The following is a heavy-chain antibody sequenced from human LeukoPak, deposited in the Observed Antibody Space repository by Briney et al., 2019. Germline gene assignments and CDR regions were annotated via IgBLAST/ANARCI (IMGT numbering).Heavy chain of an antibody. Sequence: GGSLRLSCAAPGFTFSSYAMSWVRQAPGKGLEWVSAISGSGGSTYYADSVKGRFTISRDNSKNTLYLQMNSLRAEDTAVYYCAKAHYDILTGYDYWGQGTLVTVSS. CDR1: GFTFSSYA. CDR2: ISGSGGST. CDR3: AKAHYDILTGYDY. J-gene: IGHJ4*02. V-gene: IGHV3-23*01. D-gene: IGHD3-9*01.